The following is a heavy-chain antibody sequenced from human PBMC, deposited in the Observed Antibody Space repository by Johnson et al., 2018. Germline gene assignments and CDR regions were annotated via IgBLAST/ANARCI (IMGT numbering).Heavy chain of an antibody. V-gene: IGHV3-73*01. D-gene: IGHD3-16*01. CDR3: TSDPGLRRGGGDDAFDI. Sequence: EVQLVETGGGLVQPGGSLKLSCAASGFTFSGSAMHWVRQASGKGLEWVGRIRSKANNYATAYAASVKGRFTVSRDDSKNTAYLQMNSLKTEGTAVYYWTSDPGLRRGGGDDAFDIWGQGTMVTVSS. CDR1: GFTFSGSA. J-gene: IGHJ3*02. CDR2: IRSKANNYAT.